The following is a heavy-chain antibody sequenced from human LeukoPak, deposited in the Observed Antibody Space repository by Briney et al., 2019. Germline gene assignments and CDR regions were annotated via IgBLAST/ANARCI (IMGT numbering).Heavy chain of an antibody. J-gene: IGHJ4*02. CDR2: IHYSGST. D-gene: IGHD4-17*01. Sequence: SQTLSLTCTVSGGSISSGGYYWRWIRQHPGKGLEWIGYIHYSGSTHYNPSLESRVSITADTSKNQFSLKLSSVTAADTAVYYCARDRGDYLDYWGQGTLVTVSS. CDR1: GGSISSGGYY. CDR3: ARDRGDYLDY. V-gene: IGHV4-31*03.